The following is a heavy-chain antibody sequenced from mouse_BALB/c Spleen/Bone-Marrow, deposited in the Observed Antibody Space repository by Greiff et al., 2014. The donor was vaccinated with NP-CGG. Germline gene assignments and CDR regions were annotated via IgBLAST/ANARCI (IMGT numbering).Heavy chain of an antibody. Sequence: EVMLVESGAELVRPGVSVKISCKGSGYTFTDYAMHWVKQRPEQGLEWIGRIDPANGNTKYDPKFQGKATITADTSSNTAYLQLSSLTSEDTAVYYCALYYDYDVGYWGQGTTLTVSS. J-gene: IGHJ2*01. CDR2: IDPANGNT. CDR3: ALYYDYDVGY. CDR1: GYTFTDYA. V-gene: IGHV14-1*02. D-gene: IGHD2-4*01.